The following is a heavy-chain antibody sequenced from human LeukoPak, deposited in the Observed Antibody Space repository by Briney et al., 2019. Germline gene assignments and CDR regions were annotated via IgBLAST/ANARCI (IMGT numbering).Heavy chain of an antibody. Sequence: SETLSLTCTVSGGSISGGGYYWSWIRQHPGKGLEWIGCILYSGTTYYNSSLRSRVIISVDTSKSQFSLKLNSVTAADTAVYYCAGGFDSKKVGYWGQGTLVTVSS. CDR3: AGGFDSKKVGY. CDR1: GGSISGGGYY. D-gene: IGHD3-16*01. V-gene: IGHV4-31*03. J-gene: IGHJ4*02. CDR2: ILYSGTT.